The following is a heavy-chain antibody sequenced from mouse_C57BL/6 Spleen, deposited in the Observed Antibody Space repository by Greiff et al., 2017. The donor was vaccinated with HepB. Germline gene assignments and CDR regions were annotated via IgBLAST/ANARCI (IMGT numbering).Heavy chain of an antibody. CDR2: IDPSDSYT. J-gene: IGHJ1*03. CDR3: ARPITSWGYFDV. CDR1: GYTFTSYW. D-gene: IGHD1-2*01. Sequence: QVQLKQPGAELVMPGASVKLSCKASGYTFTSYWMHWVKQRPGQGLEWIGEIDPSDSYTNYNQKFKGKSTLTVDKSSSTAYMQLSSLTSEDSAVYYCARPITSWGYFDVWGTGTTVTVSS. V-gene: IGHV1-69*01.